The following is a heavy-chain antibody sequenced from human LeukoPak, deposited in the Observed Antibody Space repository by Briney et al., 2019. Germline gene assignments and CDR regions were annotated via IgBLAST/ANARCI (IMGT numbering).Heavy chain of an antibody. CDR2: MNPNSGNT. Sequence: ASVKVSCKASGYTFTGYYMHWVRQAPGQGLEWMGWMNPNSGNTGYAQKFQGRVTMTRNTSISTAYMELSSLRSEDTAVYYCARGSSFYIYWGQGTLVTVSS. J-gene: IGHJ4*02. D-gene: IGHD3-16*02. CDR1: GYTFTGYY. V-gene: IGHV1-8*02. CDR3: ARGSSFYIY.